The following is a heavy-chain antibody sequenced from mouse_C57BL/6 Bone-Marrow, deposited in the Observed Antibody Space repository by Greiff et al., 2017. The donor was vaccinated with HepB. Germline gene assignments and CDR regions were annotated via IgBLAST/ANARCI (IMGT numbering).Heavy chain of an antibody. CDR2: IDPEDGET. CDR1: GFNIKDYY. J-gene: IGHJ1*03. V-gene: IGHV14-2*01. D-gene: IGHD1-1*01. CDR3: ASRGRGLLLRFYWYFDV. Sequence: EVQLQQSGAELVKPGASVKLSCTASGFNIKDYYMHWVKQRTEQGLVWIGRIDPEDGETKYAPKFQGKATITADTSSNTAYLQLSSLTSEDTAVYYCASRGRGLLLRFYWYFDVWGTGTTVTVSS.